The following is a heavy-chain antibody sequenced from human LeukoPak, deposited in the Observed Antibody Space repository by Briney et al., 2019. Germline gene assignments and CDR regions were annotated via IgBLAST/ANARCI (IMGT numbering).Heavy chain of an antibody. V-gene: IGHV3-20*02. D-gene: IGHD3-16*01. CDR3: ARVKGGGAHFDY. CDR1: GLTFDDYG. Sequence: GGSLRLSFAASGLTFDDYGLGSGRQAPGKGLEWDPGINWNGGRTGYPDSVKGRFTITSDNAKKSLYLQMHSLRAEDTAFYHCARVKGGGAHFDYWAQGTLVSVSS. J-gene: IGHJ4*02. CDR2: INWNGGRT.